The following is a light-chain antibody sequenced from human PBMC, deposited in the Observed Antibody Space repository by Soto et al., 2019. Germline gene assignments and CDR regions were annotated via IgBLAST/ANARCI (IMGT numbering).Light chain of an antibody. CDR1: ESISYW. J-gene: IGKJ2*01. CDR3: QQYDSYSKT. V-gene: IGKV1-5*01. CDR2: DAS. Sequence: DIQLTQSPSTLTASVGDRVTIGCRASESISYWLAWYQQKPGKAPKLLIYDASSLRSGVPSRFSGSGSGTELTLTISTLQPDDFATYFCQQYDSYSKTFGQGTQLEIK.